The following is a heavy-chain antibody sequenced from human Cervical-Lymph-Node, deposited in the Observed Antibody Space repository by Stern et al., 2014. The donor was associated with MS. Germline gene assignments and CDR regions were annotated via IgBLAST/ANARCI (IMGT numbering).Heavy chain of an antibody. V-gene: IGHV1-8*01. CDR3: VRGGFSYGYGLDA. Sequence: QVQLVQSGYQVRKPGASVKVSCQASGYTFINYDIFWVRQATGQGLEWMGWMNPNNANTGHAQKFQGRVTMTRNTSISTAYMELSGLRSDDTAVYYCVRGGFSYGYGLDAWGQGTAVIVSS. CDR1: GYTFINYD. CDR2: MNPNNANT. J-gene: IGHJ6*02. D-gene: IGHD5-18*01.